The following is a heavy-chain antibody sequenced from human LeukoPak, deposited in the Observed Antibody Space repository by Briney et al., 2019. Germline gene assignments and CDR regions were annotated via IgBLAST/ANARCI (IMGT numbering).Heavy chain of an antibody. CDR3: ARGTLLWFGETSRHFDY. Sequence: SQTLSLACAISGDSVSSNSAAWNWIRQSPSRGLEWLGRTYYRSKWYNDYAVSVKSRITINPDTSKNQFSLRLNSVTPEDTAVYYCARGTLLWFGETSRHFDYWGQGTLVTVSS. D-gene: IGHD3-10*01. J-gene: IGHJ4*02. CDR1: GDSVSSNSAA. V-gene: IGHV6-1*01. CDR2: TYYRSKWYN.